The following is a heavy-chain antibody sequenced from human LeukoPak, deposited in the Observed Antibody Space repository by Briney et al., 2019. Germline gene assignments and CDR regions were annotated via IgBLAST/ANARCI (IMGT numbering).Heavy chain of an antibody. V-gene: IGHV3-7*01. D-gene: IGHD5/OR15-5a*01. Sequence: GGSLAFSSPPSGLPFVIIWMSWVRRRPGRGLEWVPNITQDGSEIGYVTLLKGRFTLSGDNAKNSLGLQMISLVSADPPVYTCARVYRSFDYWGQGTLVTVSS. J-gene: IGHJ4*02. CDR1: GLPFVIIW. CDR3: ARVYRSFDY. CDR2: ITQDGSEI.